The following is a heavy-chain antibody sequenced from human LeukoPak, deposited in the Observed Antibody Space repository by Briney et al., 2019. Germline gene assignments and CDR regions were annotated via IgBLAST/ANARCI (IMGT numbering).Heavy chain of an antibody. J-gene: IGHJ6*02. CDR2: INHSGST. V-gene: IGHV4-34*01. D-gene: IGHD2-15*01. CDR3: ARDVVVVAAGYYYGMDV. Sequence: PSETLSRTCAVYGGSFSGYYWSWIRQPPGKGLEWIGEINHSGSTNYNPSLKSRVTISVDTSKNQFSLKLSSVTAADTAVYYCARDVVVVAAGYYYGMDVWGQGTTVTVSS. CDR1: GGSFSGYY.